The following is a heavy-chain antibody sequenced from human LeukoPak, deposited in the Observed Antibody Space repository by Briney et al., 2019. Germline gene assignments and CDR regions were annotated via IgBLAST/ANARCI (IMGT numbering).Heavy chain of an antibody. CDR2: IIPIFGTA. J-gene: IGHJ4*02. CDR3: ARVGNSGYDWTFDY. CDR1: GGTFSSYA. V-gene: IGHV1-69*01. Sequence: GSSVKVSCKASGGTFSSYAISWVRQAPGQGLEWMGGIIPIFGTANYAQKFQGRVTITADESTSTAYMELGSLRSEDTAVYYCARVGNSGYDWTFDYWGQGTLVTVSS. D-gene: IGHD5-12*01.